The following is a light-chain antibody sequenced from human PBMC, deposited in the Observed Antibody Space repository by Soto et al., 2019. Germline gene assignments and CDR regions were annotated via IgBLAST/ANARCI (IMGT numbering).Light chain of an antibody. Sequence: IVLTQSPGTLSLSPGERGTLSCRASQSVSSGYLAWYQQKPGQAPRLLIYGASTRATGIPARFSGSGSGTEFTLTISSLQSEDFAVYYCQQYNNWLLITFGQGTRLEI. CDR3: QQYNNWLLIT. V-gene: IGKV3-15*01. J-gene: IGKJ5*01. CDR1: QSVSSGY. CDR2: GAS.